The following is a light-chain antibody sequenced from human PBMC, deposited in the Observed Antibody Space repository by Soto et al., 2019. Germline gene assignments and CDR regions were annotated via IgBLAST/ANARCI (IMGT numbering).Light chain of an antibody. J-gene: IGKJ4*01. CDR2: DAS. CDR1: QRVSNNY. Sequence: EIVLTQSPATLSLSPGESATLSCGASQRVSNNYLAWYQQKPGLAPRLLIYDASSRATGLPDRFTGSGSGTDFTLTISRLEPEDSAVYYCQQYGSSPLTFGGGTKV. CDR3: QQYGSSPLT. V-gene: IGKV3D-20*01.